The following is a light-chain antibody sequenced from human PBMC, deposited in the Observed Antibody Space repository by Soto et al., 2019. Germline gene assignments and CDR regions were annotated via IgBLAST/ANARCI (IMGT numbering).Light chain of an antibody. CDR1: SSDVGGYDY. Sequence: QSALTQPACVSGSPGQSITISCTGTSSDVGGYDYVSWYQLHPGKAPKLMVFEVNNRPSGVSYRFSGSKSGNTASLTISGLQAEDEADYFCSSYSISTAYLFGTGTKV. J-gene: IGLJ1*01. CDR2: EVN. CDR3: SSYSISTAYL. V-gene: IGLV2-14*01.